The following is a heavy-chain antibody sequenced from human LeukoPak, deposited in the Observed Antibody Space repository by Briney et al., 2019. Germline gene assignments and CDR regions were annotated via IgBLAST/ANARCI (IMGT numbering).Heavy chain of an antibody. D-gene: IGHD2-8*02. V-gene: IGHV3-30*18. CDR1: GFTFSSYG. Sequence: PGGSLRLSCAASGFTFSSYGMHWVPQTPGKGLEWVAVISYDGSNKYYADSVKGRFTISRDNSKNTLYLQMNSLRAEDTAVYYCAKDKVLTQYYFDYWGQGTLVTVSS. CDR2: ISYDGSNK. J-gene: IGHJ4*02. CDR3: AKDKVLTQYYFDY.